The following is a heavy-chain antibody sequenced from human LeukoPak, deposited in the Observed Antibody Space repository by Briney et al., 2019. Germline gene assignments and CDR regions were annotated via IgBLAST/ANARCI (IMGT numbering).Heavy chain of an antibody. CDR3: ARDLLDGTPSLDY. Sequence: SVKVSCKASGGTFSSYAISWVRQAPGQGLEWVGGIIPIFGTANYAQKFQGRVTITADKSTSTAYMELSSLRSEDAAVYYCARDLLDGTPSLDYWGQGTLVTVSS. J-gene: IGHJ4*02. V-gene: IGHV1-69*06. CDR1: GGTFSSYA. CDR2: IIPIFGTA. D-gene: IGHD1-1*01.